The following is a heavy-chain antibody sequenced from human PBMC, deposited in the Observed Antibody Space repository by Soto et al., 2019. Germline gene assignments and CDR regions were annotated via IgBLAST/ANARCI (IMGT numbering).Heavy chain of an antibody. CDR1: GGSFSDYY. V-gene: IGHV4-34*01. Sequence: LSLTCAVYGGSFSDYYWSWIRQPPGKGLEWIGEINHSGSTNYNPSLKSRVIISVDTSKNQFSLKLSSVTAADTAVYYCARGRGATQNNWFDPWRQGTLATVSS. CDR3: ARGRGATQNNWFDP. J-gene: IGHJ5*02. D-gene: IGHD1-26*01. CDR2: INHSGST.